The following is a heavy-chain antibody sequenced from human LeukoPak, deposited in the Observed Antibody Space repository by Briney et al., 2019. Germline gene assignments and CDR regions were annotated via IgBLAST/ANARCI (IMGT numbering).Heavy chain of an antibody. CDR1: GFTFSSYA. CDR2: ISGSGGST. CDR3: AKDSVDIVATSGD. Sequence: PGGSLRLSCAASGFTFSSYAMSWVRQAPGKGLEWVSAISGSGGSTYYADSVKGRFTISRDNSKNTLYLQMNSLRAEDTAVHYCAKDSVDIVATSGDWGQGTLVTVSS. D-gene: IGHD5-12*01. J-gene: IGHJ4*02. V-gene: IGHV3-23*01.